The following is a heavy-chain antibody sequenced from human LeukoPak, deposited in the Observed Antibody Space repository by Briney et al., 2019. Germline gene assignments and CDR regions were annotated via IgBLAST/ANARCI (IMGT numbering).Heavy chain of an antibody. D-gene: IGHD3-22*01. Sequence: GESLKISCKGSGYSFTTYWIAWVRPMPGKGLEWMGIIYPGDSDTRYSPSFQGQVSIPADKSISTAYLQWRSLKASDTAMYYCARDSSGYSLFDYWGQGTQVTVSS. V-gene: IGHV5-51*01. J-gene: IGHJ4*02. CDR2: IYPGDSDT. CDR1: GYSFTTYW. CDR3: ARDSSGYSLFDY.